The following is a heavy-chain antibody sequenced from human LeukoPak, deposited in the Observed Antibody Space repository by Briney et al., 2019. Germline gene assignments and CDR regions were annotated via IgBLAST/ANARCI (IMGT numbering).Heavy chain of an antibody. Sequence: SETLSLTCTVSGGSISSYYWSWIRQPPGKGLEWIGYIYYSGSTNYNPSLKSRVTISVDTSKNQFSLKLSSVTAADTAVYYCARSRGGSVDIWGQGTMVTVSS. V-gene: IGHV4-59*01. CDR2: IYYSGST. D-gene: IGHD3-10*01. CDR1: GGSISSYY. J-gene: IGHJ3*02. CDR3: ARSRGGSVDI.